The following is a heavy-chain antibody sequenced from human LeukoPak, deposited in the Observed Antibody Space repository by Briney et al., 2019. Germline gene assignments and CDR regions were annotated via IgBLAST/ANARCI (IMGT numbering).Heavy chain of an antibody. J-gene: IGHJ1*01. D-gene: IGHD2-2*01. CDR2: ISSSSSYI. Sequence: GGSLRLSCAASGFTFSSYSMNWVRQAPGKGLEWVSSISSSSSYIYYADSVKGRFTISRGNAKNSLYLQMNSLRAEDTAVYYCARGGYCSSTSCFGRTEYFQHWGQGTLVTVSS. V-gene: IGHV3-21*01. CDR3: ARGGYCSSTSCFGRTEYFQH. CDR1: GFTFSSYS.